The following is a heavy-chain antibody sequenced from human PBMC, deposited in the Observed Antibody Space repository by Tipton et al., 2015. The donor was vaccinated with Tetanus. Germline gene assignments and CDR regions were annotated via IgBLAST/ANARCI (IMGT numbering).Heavy chain of an antibody. V-gene: IGHV4-39*01. D-gene: IGHD2-15*01. CDR3: ARVVGGYFDY. J-gene: IGHJ4*02. CDR1: GGSISSSSYY. Sequence: LRLSCTVSGGSISSSSYYWGWIRQPPGKGLEWIGSIYYSGSTYYNPSLKSRVTISVDTSKNQFSLKLSSVTAADTAVYYCARVVGGYFDYWGQGTLVTVSS. CDR2: IYYSGST.